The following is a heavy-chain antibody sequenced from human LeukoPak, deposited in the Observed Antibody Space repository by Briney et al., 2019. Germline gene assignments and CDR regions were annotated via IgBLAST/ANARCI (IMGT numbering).Heavy chain of an antibody. J-gene: IGHJ6*02. CDR3: AKVPSYQLRDYYYGMDV. V-gene: IGHV3-30*18. Sequence: PGGSLRLSCAASGFTFSSYGMHWVRQAPGKGLEWVAVISYDGSNKYYADSVKGRFTISRDNSKNTLYPQMNSLRAEDTAVYYCAKVPSYQLRDYYYGMDVWGQGTTVTVSS. CDR1: GFTFSSYG. CDR2: ISYDGSNK. D-gene: IGHD2-2*01.